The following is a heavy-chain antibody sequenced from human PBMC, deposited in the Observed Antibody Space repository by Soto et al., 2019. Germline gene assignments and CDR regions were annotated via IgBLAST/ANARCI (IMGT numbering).Heavy chain of an antibody. CDR1: GFTFSDYY. Sequence: GGSLRLSCAASGFTFSDYYMSWIRQAPGKGLEWVSYISSSGSTIYYADSVKGRFTISRDNAKNSLYLQMNSLRAEDTAVYYCARALLGFWSGYPYYYYMDVWGKGTTVTVSS. CDR2: ISSSGSTI. CDR3: ARALLGFWSGYPYYYYMDV. D-gene: IGHD3-3*01. J-gene: IGHJ6*03. V-gene: IGHV3-11*01.